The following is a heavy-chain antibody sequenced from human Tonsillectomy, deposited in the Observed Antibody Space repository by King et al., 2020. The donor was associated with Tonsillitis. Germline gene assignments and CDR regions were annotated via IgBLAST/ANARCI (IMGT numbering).Heavy chain of an antibody. Sequence: QLVQSGAEVKKPGSSVKVSCKASGGTFSGYAISWVRQAPGQGLEWMGGIIPIFGTANSAQKFQGRVTITADESTSTAYMELSSLRSEDTAVYYCTRDLSYKSYFTGDSSPAYWYFDLWGRGTLVTVSS. V-gene: IGHV1-69*01. D-gene: IGHD6-13*01. CDR3: TRDLSYKSYFTGDSSPAYWYFDL. CDR1: GGTFSGYA. J-gene: IGHJ2*01. CDR2: IIPIFGTA.